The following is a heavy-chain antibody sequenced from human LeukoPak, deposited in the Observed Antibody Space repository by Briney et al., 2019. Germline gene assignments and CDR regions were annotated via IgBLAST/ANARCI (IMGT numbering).Heavy chain of an antibody. D-gene: IGHD2-15*01. J-gene: IGHJ4*02. CDR2: ITGSGGST. V-gene: IGHV3-23*01. CDR3: AKTPFVVSSTSYFHH. CDR1: GFTFRDYA. Sequence: GGSLRLSCAASGFTFRDYAMTWVRQAPGKGLEWVSTITGSGGSTFYADSVKGRFSFSRDNSKNTVHLQMNSLRVEDTAVYFCAKTPFVVSSTSYFHHWGQGTLVTVSS.